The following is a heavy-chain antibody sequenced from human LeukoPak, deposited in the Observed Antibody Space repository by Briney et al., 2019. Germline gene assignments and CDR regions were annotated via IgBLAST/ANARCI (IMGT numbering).Heavy chain of an antibody. CDR2: INHSGST. CDR3: TRGSYYDSGGYTSH. Sequence: KPSETLSLTCAVYGDSFSGYYWSWVRQPPGKGLEWIGEINHSGSTNYSPSLKSRVTISVDTSKNQFSLKLSSVTAADTAVYYCTRGSYYDSGGYTSHWGQGTLVTVSS. J-gene: IGHJ4*02. V-gene: IGHV4-34*01. CDR1: GDSFSGYY. D-gene: IGHD3-22*01.